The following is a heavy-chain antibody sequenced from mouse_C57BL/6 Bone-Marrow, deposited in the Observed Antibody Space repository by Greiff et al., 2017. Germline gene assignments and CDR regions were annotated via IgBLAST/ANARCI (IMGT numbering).Heavy chain of an antibody. V-gene: IGHV5-16*01. D-gene: IGHD1-1*01. CDR2: INYDGSST. J-gene: IGHJ3*01. Sequence: EVMLVESEGGLVQPGSSMKLSCTAYGFTFSDYYMAWVRQVPEKGLEWVANINYDGSSTYYLDSLKSRFIISRDNAKNILYLQMSSLKSEDTATYYCARGGGSSYGFAYWGQGTLVTVSA. CDR3: ARGGGSSYGFAY. CDR1: GFTFSDYY.